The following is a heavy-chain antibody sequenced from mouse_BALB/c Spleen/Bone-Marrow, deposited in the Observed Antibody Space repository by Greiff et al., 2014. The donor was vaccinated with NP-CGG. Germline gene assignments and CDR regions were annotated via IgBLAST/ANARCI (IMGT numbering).Heavy chain of an antibody. V-gene: IGHV1-5*01. CDR1: GYTFTSYW. J-gene: IGHJ2*01. Sequence: VQLQQSGTVLARPGASVKMSCKASGYTFTSYWMHWVKQRPGQGLEWIGTIYPGNSDTTYNQKFKGKAKLTAVTSTSTAYMELSSLTNEDSAVYYCTTLARNYFDYWGQGTTHTVSS. D-gene: IGHD3-1*01. CDR3: TTLARNYFDY. CDR2: IYPGNSDT.